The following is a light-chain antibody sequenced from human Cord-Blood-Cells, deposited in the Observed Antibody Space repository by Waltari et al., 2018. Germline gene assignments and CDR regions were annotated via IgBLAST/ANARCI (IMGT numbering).Light chain of an antibody. CDR2: KDS. V-gene: IGLV3-25*03. J-gene: IGLJ2*01. Sequence: SYELTQPPSVSVSPGRTARIPCSGDALPKQYAYWYQQKPGQAPVLVIYKDSERPSGIPERFSGSSSGTTVTLTISGVQAEDEADYYCQSADSSGTYVVFGGGTKLTVL. CDR3: QSADSSGTYVV. CDR1: ALPKQY.